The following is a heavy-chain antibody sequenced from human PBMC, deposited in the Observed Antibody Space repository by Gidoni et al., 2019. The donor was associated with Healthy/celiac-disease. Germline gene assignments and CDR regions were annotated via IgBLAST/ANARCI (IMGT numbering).Heavy chain of an antibody. CDR1: GFTFSSYS. Sequence: EVQLGESGGGLVKPGGSLRLSGAASGFTFSSYSMNWVRQAPGKGLEWVSSISSSSSYIYYADSVKGRFTISRDNAKNSLYLQMNSLRAEDTAVYYCARDLGGITGTGWFDPWGQGTLVTVSS. V-gene: IGHV3-21*01. D-gene: IGHD1-20*01. J-gene: IGHJ5*02. CDR3: ARDLGGITGTGWFDP. CDR2: ISSSSSYI.